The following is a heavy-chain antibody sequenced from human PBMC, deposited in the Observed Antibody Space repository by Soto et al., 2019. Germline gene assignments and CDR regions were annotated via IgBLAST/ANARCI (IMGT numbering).Heavy chain of an antibody. Sequence: LRLSCAASGFTFSSYAMHWVRQAPGKGLEWVAVISYDGSNKYYADSVKGRFTISRDNSKNTLYLQMNSLRAEDTAVYYCARDRAGAFDIWGQGTMVTVSS. V-gene: IGHV3-30-3*01. D-gene: IGHD6-19*01. J-gene: IGHJ3*02. CDR2: ISYDGSNK. CDR3: ARDRAGAFDI. CDR1: GFTFSSYA.